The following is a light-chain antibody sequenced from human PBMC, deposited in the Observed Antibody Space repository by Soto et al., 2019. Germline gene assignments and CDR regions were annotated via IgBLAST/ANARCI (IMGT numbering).Light chain of an antibody. CDR1: QSVSSN. Sequence: EIVLTQYPATRSLSPGERATLSCRASQSVSSNLAWYQQRPGQPPRLLIYGASRRAAAIPDRFSGSGSGTDSTLTISSLEPEDFAVYYCQQRSNWPPLTFGGGTKVDIK. CDR2: GAS. CDR3: QQRSNWPPLT. J-gene: IGKJ4*01. V-gene: IGKV3-11*01.